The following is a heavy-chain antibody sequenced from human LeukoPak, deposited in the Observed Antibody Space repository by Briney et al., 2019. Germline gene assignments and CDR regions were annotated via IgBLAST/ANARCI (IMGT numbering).Heavy chain of an antibody. CDR3: ARILVATIKGGSVDY. D-gene: IGHD5-12*01. J-gene: IGHJ4*02. Sequence: TSETLSLTCAVYGGSFSGYYWSWIRQPPGKGLEWIGEIKHSGSTKYNPSLKSRVTISVDTSKNQFSLKLSSVTAADTAVYYCARILVATIKGGSVDYWGQGTLVTVSS. V-gene: IGHV4-34*01. CDR2: IKHSGST. CDR1: GGSFSGYY.